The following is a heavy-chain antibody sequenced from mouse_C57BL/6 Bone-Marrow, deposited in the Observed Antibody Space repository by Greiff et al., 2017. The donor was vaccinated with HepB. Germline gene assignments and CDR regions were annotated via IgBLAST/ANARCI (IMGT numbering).Heavy chain of an antibody. Sequence: QVQLQQSGPGLVAPSQSLSITCTVSGFSLTSYAISWVRQPPGKGLEWLGVLWTGGGTNYNSALKSRLSISKDNSKSQVFLKMNSLQTDDTARYCCARKGTGTRAMDYWGQGTSVTVSA. J-gene: IGHJ4*01. CDR2: LWTGGGT. CDR3: ARKGTGTRAMDY. D-gene: IGHD4-1*01. CDR1: GFSLTSYA. V-gene: IGHV2-9-1*01.